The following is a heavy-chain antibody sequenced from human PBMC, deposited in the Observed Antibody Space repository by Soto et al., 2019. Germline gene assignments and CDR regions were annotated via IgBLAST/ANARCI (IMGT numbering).Heavy chain of an antibody. D-gene: IGHD2-2*01. V-gene: IGHV4-31*03. CDR2: ITYSGDT. CDR1: CASISSAGYS. Sequence: SETLPLTCFVSCASISSAGYSWSWVRQHPGKGLEWIGYITYSGDTDYNPSLRSRVSISIDTSRNQFSLKLSSVTAADTAVYYCARDRCSSTRWEGCWFGPRGKGTLVTLSS. J-gene: IGHJ5*02. CDR3: ARDRCSSTRWEGCWFGP.